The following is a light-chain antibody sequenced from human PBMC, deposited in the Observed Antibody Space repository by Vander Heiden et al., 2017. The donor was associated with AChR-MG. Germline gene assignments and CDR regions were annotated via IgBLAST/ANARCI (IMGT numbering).Light chain of an antibody. CDR3: CAYTGSGGV. J-gene: IGLJ1*01. Sequence: QSALTQPRSVSWSPGQSVTLSCTGTSSDFGSYDFVSWYQQHPGKAPKLMISDVSKRPAGVPDRCSGSKSGNTAFLTISGLQAEDEDDYYCCAYTGSGGVFGTGTKVTVL. CDR1: SSDFGSYDF. CDR2: DVS. V-gene: IGLV2-11*01.